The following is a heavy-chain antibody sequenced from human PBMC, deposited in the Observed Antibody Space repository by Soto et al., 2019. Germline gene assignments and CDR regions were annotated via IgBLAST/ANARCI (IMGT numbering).Heavy chain of an antibody. Sequence: EVQLVESGGGLVQPGGSLTLSCVASGFTFSNYWMTWVRQAPGKGLEWVANIRKDESVKYLVDSVRGRFTISRDNAKNSLYLQMNSLRAEDTAVYYFAKDETYWDGGICYDVFDIWGQGTMVTVSS. CDR1: GFTFSNYW. CDR2: IRKDESVK. V-gene: IGHV3-7*05. J-gene: IGHJ3*02. D-gene: IGHD2-15*01. CDR3: AKDETYWDGGICYDVFDI.